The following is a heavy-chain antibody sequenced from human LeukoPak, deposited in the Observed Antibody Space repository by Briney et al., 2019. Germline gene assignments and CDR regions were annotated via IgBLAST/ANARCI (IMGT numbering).Heavy chain of an antibody. D-gene: IGHD2-15*01. Sequence: GGSLRLSCAASGFTFDDYTMHWVRQPPGKGLEWVSLISWDGGSTYYADSVKGRFTISRDNSKNTLYLQMNSLRAEDTAVYYCARDRYCSGGSCLFNWFDPWGQGTLVTVSS. CDR2: ISWDGGST. J-gene: IGHJ5*02. CDR3: ARDRYCSGGSCLFNWFDP. V-gene: IGHV3-43*01. CDR1: GFTFDDYT.